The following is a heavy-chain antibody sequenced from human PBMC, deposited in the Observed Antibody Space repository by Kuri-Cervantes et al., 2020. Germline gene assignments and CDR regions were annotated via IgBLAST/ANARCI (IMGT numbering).Heavy chain of an antibody. CDR3: ASLGSYSGYDQTDY. Sequence: SVKVSCKASGGTFSSYAISWVRQAPGQGLEWMGGIIPIFGTANYAQKSQGRVTITADESTSTAYMELSSLRSEDTAVYYCASLGSYSGYDQTDYWGQGTLVTVSS. CDR2: IIPIFGTA. V-gene: IGHV1-69*13. CDR1: GGTFSSYA. D-gene: IGHD5-12*01. J-gene: IGHJ4*02.